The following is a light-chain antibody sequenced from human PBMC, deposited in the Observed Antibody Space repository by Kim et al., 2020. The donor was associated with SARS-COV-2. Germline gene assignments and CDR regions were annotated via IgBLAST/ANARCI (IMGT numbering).Light chain of an antibody. J-gene: IGLJ3*02. CDR2: QDS. Sequence: SYELTQPPSVSVSPGQTASITRSGDKLGDKYACWYQQKPGQSPVLVIYQDSKRPSGIPERFSGSNSGNTATLTISGTQAMDEADYYCQAWDSSTGVFGGGTQLTV. V-gene: IGLV3-1*01. CDR3: QAWDSSTGV. CDR1: KLGDKY.